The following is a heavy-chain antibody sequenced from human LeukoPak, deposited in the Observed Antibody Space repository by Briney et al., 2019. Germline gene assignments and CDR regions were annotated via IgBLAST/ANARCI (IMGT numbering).Heavy chain of an antibody. J-gene: IGHJ6*03. CDR2: MNPNSGNT. V-gene: IGHV1-8*03. Sequence: ASVKVSCKASGYTFTGYYMHWVRQAPGQGLEWMGWMNPNSGNTGYAQKFQGRVTITRNTSISTAYMELSSLRSEDTAVYYCAIPLGGPYYYYMDVWGKGTTVTVSS. CDR3: AIPLGGPYYYYMDV. CDR1: GYTFTGYY.